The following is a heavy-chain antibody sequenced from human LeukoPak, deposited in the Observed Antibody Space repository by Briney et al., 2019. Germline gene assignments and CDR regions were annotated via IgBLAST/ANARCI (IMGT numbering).Heavy chain of an antibody. CDR2: ISAYNGNT. CDR1: GYTFTSYG. V-gene: IGHV1-18*01. J-gene: IGHJ4*02. CDR3: ARGGVVGDYDFWSGYSYYFDY. Sequence: ASVKVSCKASGYTFTSYGISWVRQAPGQGLEWMGWISAYNGNTNYAQKLQGRVTMTTDTSTSTAYMELRSLRSDDTAVYYCARGGVVGDYDFWSGYSYYFDYWGQGTLVTVSS. D-gene: IGHD3-3*01.